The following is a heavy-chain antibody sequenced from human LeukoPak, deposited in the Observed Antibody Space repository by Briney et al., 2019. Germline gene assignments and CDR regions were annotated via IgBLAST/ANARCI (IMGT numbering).Heavy chain of an antibody. Sequence: SVKVSCKASGGTFSSYAISWVRQAPGQGLEWVGRIIPILGIANYAQKFQGRVTITADKPTSTAYMELSSLRSEDTAVYYCATAGHYDSSGYPLFDYWGQGTLVTVSS. CDR2: IIPILGIA. V-gene: IGHV1-69*04. D-gene: IGHD3-22*01. J-gene: IGHJ4*02. CDR3: ATAGHYDSSGYPLFDY. CDR1: GGTFSSYA.